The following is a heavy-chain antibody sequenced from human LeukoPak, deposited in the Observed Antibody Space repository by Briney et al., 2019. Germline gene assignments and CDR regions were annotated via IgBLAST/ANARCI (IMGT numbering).Heavy chain of an antibody. CDR3: AKDREYQHTQKYNWFDP. CDR2: ISGSGGST. J-gene: IGHJ5*02. CDR1: GFTFSSYA. V-gene: IGHV3-23*01. Sequence: GGSLRLSCAASGFTFSSYAMSWVRQAPGKGLEWVSAISGSGGSTYYADSVKGRFTISRDNSKNTLYLQMNSLRAEDTAVYYCAKDREYQHTQKYNWFDPWGQGILVTVSS. D-gene: IGHD2-2*01.